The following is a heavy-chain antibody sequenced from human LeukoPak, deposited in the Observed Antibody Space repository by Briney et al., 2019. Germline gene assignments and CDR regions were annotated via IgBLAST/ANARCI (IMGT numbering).Heavy chain of an antibody. D-gene: IGHD1-1*01. J-gene: IGHJ4*02. V-gene: IGHV3-33*01. CDR3: ARGYNWGTFDY. Sequence: GGSLRLSCAASGFTFSNYVMHWVRQAPGKGLERVAVIWYDGSNIYYADSVKGRFTISGDNSKNTLYLQMNSLRAEDTAVYYCARGYNWGTFDYWGQGTLVTVSS. CDR2: IWYDGSNI. CDR1: GFTFSNYV.